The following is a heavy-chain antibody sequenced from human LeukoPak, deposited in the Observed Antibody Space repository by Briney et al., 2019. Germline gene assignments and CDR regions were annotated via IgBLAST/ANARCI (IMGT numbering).Heavy chain of an antibody. V-gene: IGHV3-48*03. CDR1: GFTFSSYE. CDR3: AKERYDGSGAAYDN. Sequence: GGSLRLSCAASGFTFSSYEMNWVRQAPGKGLEWVSYISSSGSTIYYADSVKGRFTISRDNARNSLYLQMNSLRAEDTALYYCAKERYDGSGAAYDNWGQGTLVTVSS. D-gene: IGHD3-10*01. J-gene: IGHJ4*02. CDR2: ISSSGSTI.